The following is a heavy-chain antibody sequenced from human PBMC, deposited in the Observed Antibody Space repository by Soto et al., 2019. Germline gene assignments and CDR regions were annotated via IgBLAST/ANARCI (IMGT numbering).Heavy chain of an antibody. V-gene: IGHV2-5*02. J-gene: IGHJ4*02. Sequence: QITLKESGPPLVKPTQTLTLTCTFSGFSLSTSGVGVGWIRQPPGKALEWLALIYWDDAKHYSPSLKSRLTNTKDTSKNQVVLTMTNMDPVDTATYYCAHKGGGDRILDYWGQGTLVTVSS. CDR2: IYWDDAK. CDR1: GFSLSTSGVG. CDR3: AHKGGGDRILDY. D-gene: IGHD3-16*01.